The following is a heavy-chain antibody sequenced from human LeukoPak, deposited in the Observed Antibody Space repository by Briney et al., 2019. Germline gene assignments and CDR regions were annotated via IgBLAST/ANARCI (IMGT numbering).Heavy chain of an antibody. J-gene: IGHJ3*02. CDR3: ARVAYYYDSSGYGAFDI. D-gene: IGHD3-22*01. CDR2: IKQDGSEK. CDR1: GFTFSSYW. Sequence: GGPLRLSCAASGFTFSSYWMSWVRQAPGKGLEWVANIKQDGSEKYYVDSVKGRFTISRDNAKNSLYLQMNSLRAEDTAVYYCARVAYYYDSSGYGAFDIWGQGTMVTVSS. V-gene: IGHV3-7*04.